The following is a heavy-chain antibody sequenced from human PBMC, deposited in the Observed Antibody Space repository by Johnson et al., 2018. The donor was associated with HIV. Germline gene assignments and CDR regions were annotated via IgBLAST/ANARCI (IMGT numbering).Heavy chain of an antibody. Sequence: QVQLVESGGGLVQPGRSLRLSCAASRFTFGDYYMSWIRQAPGKGLEWVSYISSSGSTIYYADSVKGRFTISRDNSKNTLHLQMNSLRADDTAVYYCAREGPSERAGFDIWGQGTMVTVSS. J-gene: IGHJ3*02. V-gene: IGHV3-11*04. CDR3: AREGPSERAGFDI. CDR2: ISSSGSTI. CDR1: RFTFGDYY.